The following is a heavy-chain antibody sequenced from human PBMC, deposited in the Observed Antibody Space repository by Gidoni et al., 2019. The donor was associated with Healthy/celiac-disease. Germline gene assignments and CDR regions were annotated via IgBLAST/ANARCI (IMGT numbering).Heavy chain of an antibody. J-gene: IGHJ4*02. CDR3: AREGDDILTGYLDY. CDR1: VYSISSGYY. CDR2: IYHSGST. Sequence: QVQLQESGPGLVKPSETLSLTCAVSVYSISSGYYWGWIRQPPGKGLEWIRSIYHSGSTYYNPSLKSRVTISVDTSKNQFSLKLSSVTAADTAVYYCAREGDDILTGYLDYWGQGTLVTVSS. D-gene: IGHD3-9*01. V-gene: IGHV4-38-2*02.